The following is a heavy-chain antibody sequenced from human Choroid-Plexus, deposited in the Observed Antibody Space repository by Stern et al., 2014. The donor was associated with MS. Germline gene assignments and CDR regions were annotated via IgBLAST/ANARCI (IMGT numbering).Heavy chain of an antibody. D-gene: IGHD5-18*01. J-gene: IGHJ3*01. CDR2: ISRTSTYI. Sequence: VQLVESGGGLVKPGGSLRLSCAASGFDFSAYSINWVRQAPGKGLEWLSSISRTSTYIYYADSVKGRFTISRDNAKNSVYLQMNSLRAEDTAVYYCVRPIQRDAFDVWGQGTMVTVSS. V-gene: IGHV3-21*01. CDR3: VRPIQRDAFDV. CDR1: GFDFSAYS.